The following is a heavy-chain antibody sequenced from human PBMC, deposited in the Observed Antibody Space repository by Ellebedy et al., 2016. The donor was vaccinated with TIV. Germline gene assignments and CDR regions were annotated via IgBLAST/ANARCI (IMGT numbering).Heavy chain of an antibody. Sequence: GGSLRLXXAASGFTVSSNYMSWVRQALGKGLEWVSVIYSGGSTYYADSVKGRFTMSRDNSKNTLYLQMNSLRAEDTAVYYCARDSVGYGYGLGLDYWGQGTLVTVSS. CDR1: GFTVSSNY. V-gene: IGHV3-66*01. D-gene: IGHD5-12*01. CDR3: ARDSVGYGYGLGLDY. J-gene: IGHJ4*02. CDR2: IYSGGST.